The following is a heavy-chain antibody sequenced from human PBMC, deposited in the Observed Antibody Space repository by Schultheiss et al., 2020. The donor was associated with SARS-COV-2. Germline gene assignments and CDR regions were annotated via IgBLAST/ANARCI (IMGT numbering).Heavy chain of an antibody. Sequence: GGSLRLSCAASGFTVSSNYMSWVRQAPGKGLEWVSVIYSGGSIYYADSVKGRFTISRDNSKNTLYLQMNSLRAEDTAVYYCAKTEYSSSSGLTPLDYWGQGTLVTVSS. CDR1: GFTVSSNY. V-gene: IGHV3-53*01. CDR3: AKTEYSSSSGLTPLDY. J-gene: IGHJ4*02. D-gene: IGHD6-6*01. CDR2: IYSGGSI.